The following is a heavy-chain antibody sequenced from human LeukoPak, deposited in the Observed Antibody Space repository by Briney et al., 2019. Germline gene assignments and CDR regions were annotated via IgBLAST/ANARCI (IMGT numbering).Heavy chain of an antibody. CDR3: ARSDYHNSGSHTVFDAFDI. D-gene: IGHD3-10*01. V-gene: IGHV4-59*01. J-gene: IGHJ3*02. Sequence: SETLSLTCTVSGGSISRYYWSWIRRPPGKGLEWIGYIDDSGNTNYNPSFKSQVTISVDKSKNQFSLKLSFVTAADTAMYYCARSDYHNSGSHTVFDAFDIWGQGTRVTVSS. CDR1: GGSISRYY. CDR2: IDDSGNT.